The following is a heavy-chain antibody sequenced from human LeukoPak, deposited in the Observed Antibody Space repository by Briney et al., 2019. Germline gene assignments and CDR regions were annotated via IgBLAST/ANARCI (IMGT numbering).Heavy chain of an antibody. CDR2: ISPNSGGT. Sequence: GASVKVSCKASGYTFTGYYMHWVRQAPGQGLEWMGWISPNSGGTNYAQKFQGRVTMTRDTSISTAYMELSRLRSDDTAVYYCAREEAAGLSDLGGTPYFDYWGQGTLVTVSS. V-gene: IGHV1-2*02. CDR1: GYTFTGYY. CDR3: AREEAAGLSDLGGTPYFDY. J-gene: IGHJ4*02. D-gene: IGHD6-13*01.